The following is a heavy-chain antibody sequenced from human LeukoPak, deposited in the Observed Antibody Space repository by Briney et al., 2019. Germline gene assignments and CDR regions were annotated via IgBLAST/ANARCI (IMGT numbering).Heavy chain of an antibody. Sequence: GGSLRLSCAASGIPFSNYTLTWVRQAPGKGLVWVSSISGSSRYIHYSDSVRGRFSISRDNAKNSVYPQMDSLTADDTAVYYCARVNSALVVSSEGSWAGSLGFDHWGQGILVIVSS. V-gene: IGHV3-21*06. CDR2: ISGSSRYI. J-gene: IGHJ4*02. D-gene: IGHD3-22*01. CDR1: GIPFSNYT. CDR3: ARVNSALVVSSEGSWAGSLGFDH.